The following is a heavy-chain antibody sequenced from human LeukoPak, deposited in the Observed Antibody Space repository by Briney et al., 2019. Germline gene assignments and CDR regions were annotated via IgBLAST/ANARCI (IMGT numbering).Heavy chain of an antibody. V-gene: IGHV1-69*13. CDR3: SRGRMKWLCDY. CDR2: ILPIFGTA. J-gene: IGHJ4*02. D-gene: IGHD3-22*01. Sequence: SVKVSCKASGGTFISYAISWVGQAPGQGGACIVPILPIFGTANYAQNFQRIATITADESTSTAYIDLSSLRSEDTAVYYCSRGRMKWLCDYWGQGTLVTVSS. CDR1: GGTFISYA.